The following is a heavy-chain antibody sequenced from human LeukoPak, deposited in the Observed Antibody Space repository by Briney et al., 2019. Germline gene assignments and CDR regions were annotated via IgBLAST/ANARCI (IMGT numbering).Heavy chain of an antibody. Sequence: GGSLRLSCAASGFTFNSYAIHWVRQAPGKGLEWVAVISCDGSKKFYAHSVKGRFTISRDNSKNTLYLHMNSLRAEDTAVYYCARDSPYSGNYSPIDYWGQGTLVTVSS. V-gene: IGHV3-30*04. CDR2: ISCDGSKK. D-gene: IGHD1-26*01. CDR3: ARDSPYSGNYSPIDY. CDR1: GFTFNSYA. J-gene: IGHJ4*02.